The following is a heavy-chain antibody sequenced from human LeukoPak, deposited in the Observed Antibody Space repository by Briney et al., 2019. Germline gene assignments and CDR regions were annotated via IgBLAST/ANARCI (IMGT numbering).Heavy chain of an antibody. CDR1: GLTFNKYW. D-gene: IGHD3-3*01. CDR2: IKQDGSEK. Sequence: PGGSLRLTCEASGLTFNKYWMTWVRQAPGEGLEWVANIKQDGSEKNYVDSVKGRFTISRDNSKNTLYLQMNSLRAEDTAVYYCARDGSGRFFPYYYYMDVWGKGTTVTVSS. CDR3: ARDGSGRFFPYYYYMDV. J-gene: IGHJ6*03. V-gene: IGHV3-7*01.